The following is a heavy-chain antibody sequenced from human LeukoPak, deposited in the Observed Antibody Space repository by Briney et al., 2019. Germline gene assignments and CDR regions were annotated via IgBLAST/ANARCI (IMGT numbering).Heavy chain of an antibody. CDR3: ARVTGSIDY. CDR1: GDTFTSYD. Sequence: GASVKVSCKASGDTFTSYDINGGRQATGQGLEWMGWMNPKRGNTGYAQKFQGRVTMTRDTSISTAYMELGSLRSEDTAVYYCARVTGSIDYWGQGPLVTVSS. J-gene: IGHJ4*02. V-gene: IGHV1-8*01. D-gene: IGHD1-26*01. CDR2: MNPKRGNT.